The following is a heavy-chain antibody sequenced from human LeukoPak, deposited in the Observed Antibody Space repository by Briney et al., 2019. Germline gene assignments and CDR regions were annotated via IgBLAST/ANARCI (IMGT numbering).Heavy chain of an antibody. D-gene: IGHD4-17*01. CDR3: ARMTTVTTVYYYYYMDV. Sequence: GGSLRLSCAASGFTFSSYSMNWVRQAPGKGLEWVSSISSSSSYIYYADSVKGRFTISRDNAKSSLYLQMNSLRAEDTAVYYCARMTTVTTVYYYYYMDVWGKGTTVTISS. CDR2: ISSSSSYI. V-gene: IGHV3-21*01. J-gene: IGHJ6*03. CDR1: GFTFSSYS.